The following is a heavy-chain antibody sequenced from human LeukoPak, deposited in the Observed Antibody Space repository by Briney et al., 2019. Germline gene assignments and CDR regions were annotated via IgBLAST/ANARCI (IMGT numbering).Heavy chain of an antibody. D-gene: IGHD6-6*01. CDR3: ARGPNSNWSGLDF. CDR1: GFSFSGHW. CDR2: ISPTGSTT. Sequence: PGESLRLSCTASGFSFSGHWMHWARQLPGKGLVWVSRISPTGSTTSYADSVKGRFTVSRDNAKNTPYLQVNNLRAEDTAVYYCARGPNSNWSGLDFWGQGTLLTVSS. J-gene: IGHJ4*02. V-gene: IGHV3-74*01.